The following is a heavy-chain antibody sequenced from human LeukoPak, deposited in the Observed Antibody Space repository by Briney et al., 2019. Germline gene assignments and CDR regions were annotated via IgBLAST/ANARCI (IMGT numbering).Heavy chain of an antibody. CDR3: AKEVMGGVSFDY. Sequence: GGSLRLSCAASGFTFSSYAMSWVRQAPGKGLEWVAAISGSGGSTYYADSVKGRFTSSRDNFKNTLYLQMNSLRAEDTAVYYCAKEVMGGVSFDYGGQGTLVTVSS. V-gene: IGHV3-23*01. CDR1: GFTFSSYA. CDR2: ISGSGGST. J-gene: IGHJ4*02. D-gene: IGHD3-16*01.